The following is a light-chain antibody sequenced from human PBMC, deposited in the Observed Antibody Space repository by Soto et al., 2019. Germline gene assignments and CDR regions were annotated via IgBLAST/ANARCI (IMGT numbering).Light chain of an antibody. Sequence: EIVMTQSPATLSVSPGERVTLSCGASQSISGDLAWYQQKPGQAPRLVIYGASTRATGVPARFSGSGSATESTLTISSLQTEDFAVYYCQQYDSWPHTFVLGTILEIK. CDR2: GAS. J-gene: IGKJ2*01. CDR3: QQYDSWPHT. CDR1: QSISGD. V-gene: IGKV3-15*01.